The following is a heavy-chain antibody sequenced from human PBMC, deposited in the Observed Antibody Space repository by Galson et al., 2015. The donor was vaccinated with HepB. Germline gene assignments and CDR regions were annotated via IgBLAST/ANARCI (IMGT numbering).Heavy chain of an antibody. Sequence: SLRLSCAASGFTFSSYGMHWVRQAPGKGLEWVAVISYDGSNKYYADSVKGRFTISRDNSKNMLYLQMNSLRAEDTAVYYCAKSHAVWYSSGWFNWFDPWGQGTLVTVSS. D-gene: IGHD6-19*01. CDR3: AKSHAVWYSSGWFNWFDP. V-gene: IGHV3-30*18. J-gene: IGHJ5*02. CDR1: GFTFSSYG. CDR2: ISYDGSNK.